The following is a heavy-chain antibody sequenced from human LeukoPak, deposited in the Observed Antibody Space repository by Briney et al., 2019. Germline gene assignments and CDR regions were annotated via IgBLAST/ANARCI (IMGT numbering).Heavy chain of an antibody. J-gene: IGHJ4*02. Sequence: SETLSLTRAVYGGSFSGYYWSWIRQPPGKGLEWIGEINHSGSTNYNPSLKSRVTISVDTSKNQFSLKLSSETAADTAVYYCVRAHCSSTSCYTVSSFDYWGQGTLVTVSS. CDR2: INHSGST. CDR3: VRAHCSSTSCYTVSSFDY. CDR1: GGSFSGYY. D-gene: IGHD2-2*02. V-gene: IGHV4-34*01.